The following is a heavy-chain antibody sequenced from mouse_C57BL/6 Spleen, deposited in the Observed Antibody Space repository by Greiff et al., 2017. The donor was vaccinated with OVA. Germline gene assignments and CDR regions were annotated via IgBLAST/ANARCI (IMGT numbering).Heavy chain of an antibody. D-gene: IGHD2-4*01. J-gene: IGHJ1*03. V-gene: IGHV3-6*01. CDR1: GYSITSGYY. Sequence: EVKLMESGPGLVKPSQSLSLTCSVTGYSITSGYYWNWIRQFPGNKLEWMGYISYDGSNNFNPSLKNRISITRDTSKNQFFLKLNSVTTEDTATYYCARGRLRGGYFDVWGTGTTVTVSS. CDR2: ISYDGSN. CDR3: ARGRLRGGYFDV.